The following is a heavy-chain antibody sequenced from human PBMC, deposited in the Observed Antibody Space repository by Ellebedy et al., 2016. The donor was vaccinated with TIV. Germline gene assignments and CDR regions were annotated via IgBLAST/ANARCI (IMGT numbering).Heavy chain of an antibody. D-gene: IGHD3-22*01. Sequence: GGSLRLSXAASGFTFSSYVIHWGRQAPGKGLEWVAVISHDGSKTYYTDSVKGRFTISRDDSKNTLYLQMNSLRVEDTVVYYCAREYYYDRSASPSFYFDYWGQGTLVTVSS. CDR3: AREYYYDRSASPSFYFDY. J-gene: IGHJ4*02. V-gene: IGHV3-30-3*01. CDR2: ISHDGSKT. CDR1: GFTFSSYV.